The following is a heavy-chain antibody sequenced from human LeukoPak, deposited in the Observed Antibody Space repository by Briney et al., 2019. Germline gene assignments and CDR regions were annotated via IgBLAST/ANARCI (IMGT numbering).Heavy chain of an antibody. D-gene: IGHD5-18*01. J-gene: IGHJ4*02. V-gene: IGHV4-34*01. CDR3: ARDGEYSYGYHPDLLYYFDY. CDR1: GGSFSGYY. CDR2: INHSGST. Sequence: SETLSLTCAVYGGSFSGYYWSWIRQPPGKGLEWIGEINHSGSTNYNPSLKSRVTISVDTSKNQFSLKLSSVTAADTAVYYCARDGEYSYGYHPDLLYYFDYWGQGTLVTVSS.